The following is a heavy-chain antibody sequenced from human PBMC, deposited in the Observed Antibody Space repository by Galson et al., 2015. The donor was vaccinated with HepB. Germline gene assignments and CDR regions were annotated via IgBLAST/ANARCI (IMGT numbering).Heavy chain of an antibody. Sequence: SLRLSCAASGFTFRSYSMNWVRQAPGKGLEWVSSISSSSSYIYYADSVKGRFSISRDNAKNSLYLQMNSLRAEDTAVYYCAMSGLLLYYFDYWGQGTLVTVSS. CDR1: GFTFRSYS. V-gene: IGHV3-21*01. CDR3: AMSGLLLYYFDY. CDR2: ISSSSSYI. D-gene: IGHD3-22*01. J-gene: IGHJ4*02.